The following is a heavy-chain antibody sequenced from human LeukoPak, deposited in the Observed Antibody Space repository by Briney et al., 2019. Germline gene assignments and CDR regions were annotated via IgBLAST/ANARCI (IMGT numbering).Heavy chain of an antibody. CDR1: GFTFSSYW. CDR2: INSDGSST. CDR3: VKDPDPRYCSSTSCSPI. D-gene: IGHD2-2*01. Sequence: GGSLRLSCAASGFTFSSYWMHWVRQAPGKGLVWVSHINSDGSSTTYADSVKGRFTISRDNSKNTLYLQMNSLRVEDTAVYYCVKDPDPRYCSSTSCSPIWGQGTMVTVSS. V-gene: IGHV3-74*01. J-gene: IGHJ3*02.